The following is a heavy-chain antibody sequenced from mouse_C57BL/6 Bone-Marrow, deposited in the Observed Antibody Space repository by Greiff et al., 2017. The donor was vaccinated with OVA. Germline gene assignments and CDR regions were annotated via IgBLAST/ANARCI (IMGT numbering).Heavy chain of an antibody. CDR1: GFTFSSYA. D-gene: IGHD2-4*01. Sequence: DVKLQESGGGLVKPGGSLKLSCAASGFTFSSYAMSWVRQTPEKRLEWVATISDGGSYTYYPNNVKGRFTISRDNAKNNLYLQMSQLTSEDTAMYYCARDDCSPYWYFDVWGTGTTVTVSS. J-gene: IGHJ1*03. CDR2: ISDGGSYT. CDR3: ARDDCSPYWYFDV. V-gene: IGHV5-4*01.